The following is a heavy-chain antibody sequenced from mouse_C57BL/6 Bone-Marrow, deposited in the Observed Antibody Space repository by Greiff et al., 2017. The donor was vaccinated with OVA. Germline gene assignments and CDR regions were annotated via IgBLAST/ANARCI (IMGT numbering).Heavy chain of an antibody. CDR3: ARSGGNHWYFDV. J-gene: IGHJ1*03. V-gene: IGHV1-18*01. D-gene: IGHD2-1*01. CDR1: GYTFTDYN. Sequence: VQLKESGPELVKPGASVKIPCKASGYTFTDYNMGWVKQSHGKSLEWIGDINPNNGGTIYNQKFKGKATLTVDKSSSTAYMELRSLTSEDTAVYYCARSGGNHWYFDVWGTGTTVTVSS. CDR2: INPNNGGT.